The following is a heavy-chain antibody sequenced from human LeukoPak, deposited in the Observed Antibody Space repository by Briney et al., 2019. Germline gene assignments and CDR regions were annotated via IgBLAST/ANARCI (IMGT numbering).Heavy chain of an antibody. CDR1: GFTFSRHW. CDR2: IKHDGSEK. CDR3: ATPLDYYDWSDSHKGGD. Sequence: GGSLRLSCAASGFTFSRHWMTWVRQAPGKGLEWVANIKHDGSEKNYVDSVKGRFTISRDNAKNSLYLQMNSLRAEDTAVYYCATPLDYYDWSDSHKGGDGGQGTLVTFSS. J-gene: IGHJ4*02. V-gene: IGHV3-7*03. D-gene: IGHD3-22*01.